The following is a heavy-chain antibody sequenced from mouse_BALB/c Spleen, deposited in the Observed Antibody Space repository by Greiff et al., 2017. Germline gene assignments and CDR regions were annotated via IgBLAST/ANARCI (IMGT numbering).Heavy chain of an antibody. CDR1: GYTFTSYY. J-gene: IGHJ3*01. CDR2: INPSNGGT. D-gene: IGHD4-1*02. Sequence: QVQLKESGAELVKPGASVKLSCKASGYTFTSYYMYWVKQRPGQGLEWIGEINPSNGGTNFNEKFKSKATLTVDKSSSTAYMQLSSLTSEDSAVYYCTSNWNGAYWGQGTLVTVSA. CDR3: TSNWNGAY. V-gene: IGHV1S81*02.